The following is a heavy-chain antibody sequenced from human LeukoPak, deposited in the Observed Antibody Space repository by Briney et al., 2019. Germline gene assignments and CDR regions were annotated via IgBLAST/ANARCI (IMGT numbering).Heavy chain of an antibody. CDR3: ARSRASTRWGGANYFDY. Sequence: SETLSLTCAVYGGSFSGYYWSWIRQPPGKGLEWIGEINHSGSTNYNPSLKSRVTIPVDTSKNQFSLKLSSVTAADTAVYYCARSRASTRWGGANYFDYWGQGTLVTVSS. J-gene: IGHJ4*02. CDR1: GGSFSGYY. V-gene: IGHV4-34*01. CDR2: INHSGST. D-gene: IGHD3-16*01.